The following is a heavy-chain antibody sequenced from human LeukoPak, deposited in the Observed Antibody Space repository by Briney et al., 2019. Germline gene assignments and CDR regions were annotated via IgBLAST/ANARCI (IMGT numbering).Heavy chain of an antibody. CDR1: GGSFSSYY. V-gene: IGHV4-34*01. Sequence: PSETLSLTCAVYGGSFSSYYWSWIRQPPGKGLEWIGEINHSGSTNYNPSLKSRVTISVDTSKNQFSLKLSSVTAADTAVYYCARDHGRITMVRGVNVYPTPFDYWGQGTLVTVSS. CDR2: INHSGST. D-gene: IGHD3-10*01. J-gene: IGHJ4*02. CDR3: ARDHGRITMVRGVNVYPTPFDY.